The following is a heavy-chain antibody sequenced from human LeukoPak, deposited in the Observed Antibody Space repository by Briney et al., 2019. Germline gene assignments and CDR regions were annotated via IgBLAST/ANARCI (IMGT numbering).Heavy chain of an antibody. CDR2: INHRGST. Sequence: SETLSLTCAVYGGSFSGYYWSWVRQPPGKGLEWIGEINHRGSTNHNPSLKSRVTISVDTSKNPFSLKLSSVTAADTAVYYCARGLNWFDPWGQGTLVTVSS. J-gene: IGHJ5*02. CDR1: GGSFSGYY. CDR3: ARGLNWFDP. V-gene: IGHV4-34*01.